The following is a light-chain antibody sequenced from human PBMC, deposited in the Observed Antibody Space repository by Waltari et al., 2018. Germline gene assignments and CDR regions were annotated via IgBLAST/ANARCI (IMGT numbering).Light chain of an antibody. CDR1: SSDVGGYDY. CDR2: EVN. J-gene: IGLJ3*02. CDR3: SSYAGSTLM. V-gene: IGLV2-8*01. Sequence: QSALTQPPSASGSPGQPVTISCTGTSSDVGGYDYVSWYQQHPGKAPKLMIYEVNKRPSGVPDRCSGSKAGNTASLTVSGLQAEGEADYYCSSYAGSTLMFGGGTKLTVL.